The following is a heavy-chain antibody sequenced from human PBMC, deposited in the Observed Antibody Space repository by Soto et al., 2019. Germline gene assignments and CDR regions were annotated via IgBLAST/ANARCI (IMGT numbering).Heavy chain of an antibody. V-gene: IGHV3-23*01. J-gene: IGHJ5*02. CDR1: GFTFSNCA. Sequence: PGGSLRLSCAASGFTFSNCAMSWVRQAPGKGLEWVSSISGSGDTTYNADSVKGRFSISRDNSKNTLDLQMNNVRAEDTAVYYCAKDLIGPEGYCTGDDCPGSWGQGTLVTVSS. CDR3: AKDLIGPEGYCTGDDCPGS. CDR2: ISGSGDTT. D-gene: IGHD2-21*02.